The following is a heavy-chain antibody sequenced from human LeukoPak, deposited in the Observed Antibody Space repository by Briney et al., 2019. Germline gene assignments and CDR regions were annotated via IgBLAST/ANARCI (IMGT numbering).Heavy chain of an antibody. J-gene: IGHJ4*02. Sequence: PGGSLRLSCAASGFTFSSNWMHWVRQAPGKGLVWVSRINSDGSSRSYAESVKGRFTISRDNAKNSLYLQMNSLRADDTAVYYCARGEELLFYFDYWGQGTLVTVSS. CDR1: GFTFSSNW. CDR3: ARGEELLFYFDY. CDR2: INSDGSSR. V-gene: IGHV3-74*01. D-gene: IGHD1-7*01.